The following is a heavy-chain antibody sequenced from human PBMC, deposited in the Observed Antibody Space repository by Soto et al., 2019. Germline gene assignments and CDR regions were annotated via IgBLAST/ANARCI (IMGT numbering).Heavy chain of an antibody. J-gene: IGHJ3*01. CDR2: IYSDGST. CDR1: EFTVSNNY. Sequence: EVQLVESGGGLVQPGGSLRLSCAASEFTVSNNYMSWVRQAPGKGLEWVSLIYSDGSTDYADSVKGRFTISRYNSKNTLYLQMTSLRVEDTAMDYCVRRWGWGQGTLVTVSS. V-gene: IGHV3-66*01. D-gene: IGHD1-26*01. CDR3: VRRWG.